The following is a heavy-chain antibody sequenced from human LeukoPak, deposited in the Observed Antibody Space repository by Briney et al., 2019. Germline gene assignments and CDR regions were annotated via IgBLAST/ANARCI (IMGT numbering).Heavy chain of an antibody. Sequence: GGSLRLSCAASGFTFDDYAMHWVRQAPGKGLEWVSGISWNSGSIGYADSVKGRFTISRDNAKNSLYLQMNSLRAEDTAVYYCARGGSGSYRYYMDVWGKGTTVTISS. CDR3: ARGGSGSYRYYMDV. J-gene: IGHJ6*03. V-gene: IGHV3-9*01. CDR2: ISWNSGSI. D-gene: IGHD1-26*01. CDR1: GFTFDDYA.